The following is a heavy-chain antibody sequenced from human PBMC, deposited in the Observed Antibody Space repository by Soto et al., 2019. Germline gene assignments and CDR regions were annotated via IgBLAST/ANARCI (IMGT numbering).Heavy chain of an antibody. Sequence: HPGGSLRLSCAASGFTFSSYGMHWVRQAPGKGLEWVAVISYDGSNKYYADSVKGRFTISRDNSKNTLYLQMNSLRAEDTAVYYCAKTKALWDFAYWGQGTLVTVSS. J-gene: IGHJ4*02. V-gene: IGHV3-30*18. CDR2: ISYDGSNK. D-gene: IGHD3-10*01. CDR3: AKTKALWDFAY. CDR1: GFTFSSYG.